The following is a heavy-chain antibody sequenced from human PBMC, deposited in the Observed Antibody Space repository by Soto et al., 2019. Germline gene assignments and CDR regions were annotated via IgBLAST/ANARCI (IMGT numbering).Heavy chain of an antibody. D-gene: IGHD3-16*01. CDR1: GFTFSSYA. V-gene: IGHV3-23*01. Sequence: GSLILSGAASGFTFSSYAMNLVRQARGKGLEWVSVVNGSGGGTYDADSVKGRFTISRDNSKNTLYLEMRSLRDEDTAIYYCARDALQYYDSDGRHAGWGPGTLVTVSS. CDR2: VNGSGGGT. J-gene: IGHJ4*02. CDR3: ARDALQYYDSDGRHAG.